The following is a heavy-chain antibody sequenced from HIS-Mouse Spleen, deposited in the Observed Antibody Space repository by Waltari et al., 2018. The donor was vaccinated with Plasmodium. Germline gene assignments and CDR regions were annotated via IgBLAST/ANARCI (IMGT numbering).Heavy chain of an antibody. CDR2: IYYSGGT. Sequence: QVQLQESGPGLVKPSQTLSLTCTVSGGSISSGGYYWSWIRQHPGKGLEWIGYIYYSGGTYYNPPLKSRVTISVDTSKNQFSLKLSSVTAADTAVYYCARSIAATVTFYFDYWGQGTLVTVSS. D-gene: IGHD6-13*01. J-gene: IGHJ4*02. CDR1: GGSISSGGYY. V-gene: IGHV4-31*03. CDR3: ARSIAATVTFYFDY.